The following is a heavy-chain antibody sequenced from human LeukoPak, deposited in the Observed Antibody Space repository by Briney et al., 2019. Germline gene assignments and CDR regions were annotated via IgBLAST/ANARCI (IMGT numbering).Heavy chain of an antibody. CDR3: ARDPSGDQGLDS. J-gene: IGHJ4*02. CDR1: GDSVSSNTAA. V-gene: IGHV6-1*01. Sequence: SQTLSLTCAISGDSVSSNTAAWYWIRQSPSRGLEWLGRTYYRSKWSYQYAVSVRSRITINADTSKNHFSLQLNSVTPDDTAVYYCARDPSGDQGLDSWGQGTLVTVSS. CDR2: TYYRSKWSY. D-gene: IGHD3-10*01.